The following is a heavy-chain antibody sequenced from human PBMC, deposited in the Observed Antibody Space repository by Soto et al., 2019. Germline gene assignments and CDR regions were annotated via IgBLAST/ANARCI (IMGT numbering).Heavy chain of an antibody. J-gene: IGHJ6*02. D-gene: IGHD2-15*01. CDR1: GGTFSSYA. V-gene: IGHV1-69*01. CDR3: ARVGWQGVVMTPNYYYYGMDV. CDR2: IIPMFGTT. Sequence: QVQLVQSGAEVKKPGSSVKVSCKASGGTFSSYAISWVRQAPGQGLEWMGGIIPMFGTTNFAQKFQGRVTITADESTSTAYMELSSVRFEDTAVYYCARVGWQGVVMTPNYYYYGMDVWGQGTTVTVSS.